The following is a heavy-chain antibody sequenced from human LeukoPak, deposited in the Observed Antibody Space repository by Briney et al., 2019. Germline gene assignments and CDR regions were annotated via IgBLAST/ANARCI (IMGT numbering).Heavy chain of an antibody. CDR2: ICGGGKT. Sequence: PGGSLRLSCVASGFNVRSYCMSWVRQAPGKGLEWVSVICGGGKTDYGDSVKGRFTISRDNSKNTLYLQMNSLRPEDTAVYYCASLGYWGQGTLVTVSS. D-gene: IGHD3-16*01. CDR1: GFNVRSYC. CDR3: ASLGY. J-gene: IGHJ4*02. V-gene: IGHV3-66*02.